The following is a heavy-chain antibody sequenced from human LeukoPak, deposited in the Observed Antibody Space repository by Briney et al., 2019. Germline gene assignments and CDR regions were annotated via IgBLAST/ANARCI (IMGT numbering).Heavy chain of an antibody. CDR3: ARYGGSGWVIDK. CDR2: IYYNWAT. Sequence: ASETLSLTCTVSGGSITSDYWTWIRQPPTKGLEWIGYIYYNWATSYNPSLKSRVTMSLDTSKKHFSLKMTSVTAADTAVYYCARYGGSGWVIDKWGQGTLVTVSS. J-gene: IGHJ4*02. V-gene: IGHV4-59*08. D-gene: IGHD6-19*01. CDR1: GGSITSDY.